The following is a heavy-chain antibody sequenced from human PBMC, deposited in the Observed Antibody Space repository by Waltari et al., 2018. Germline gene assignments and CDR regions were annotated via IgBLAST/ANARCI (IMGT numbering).Heavy chain of an antibody. CDR3: AGIVVVVAATVFDY. J-gene: IGHJ4*02. CDR1: GYSISSGYY. V-gene: IGHV4-38-2*01. CDR2: IYHSGST. D-gene: IGHD2-15*01. Sequence: QVQLQESGPGLVKPSETLSPTCAVSGYSISSGYYWGWIRQPPGKGLEWIGSIYHSGSTYYNPSLKSRVTISVDTSKNQFSLKLSSVTAADTAVYYCAGIVVVVAATVFDYWGQGTLVTVSS.